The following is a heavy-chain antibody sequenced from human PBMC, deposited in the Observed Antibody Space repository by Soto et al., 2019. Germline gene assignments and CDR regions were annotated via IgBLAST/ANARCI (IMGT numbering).Heavy chain of an antibody. CDR2: INPNSGGT. Sequence: ASVKVSCKASGYTFTGYYMHWVRQAPGQGLEWMGWINPNSGGTNYAQKFQGRVTMTRDTSISTAYMEMSRLRSDDTAVYYCARRRGRNDFWSGYYENDAFDIWGQGTMVTVSS. CDR3: ARRRGRNDFWSGYYENDAFDI. V-gene: IGHV1-2*02. J-gene: IGHJ3*02. CDR1: GYTFTGYY. D-gene: IGHD3-3*01.